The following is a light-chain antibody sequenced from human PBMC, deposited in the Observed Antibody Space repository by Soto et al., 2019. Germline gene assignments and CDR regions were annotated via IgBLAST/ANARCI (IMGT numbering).Light chain of an antibody. Sequence: DIQMTQSPSSLSAFVGDRVTITRRASQDIRNDLGWYQQNPGKAPKVLIYAASSLQSGVPSRFSGSGSGTDFTLTISSLQPEDFATYYCQQLERYPSTFGGGTKVDIK. CDR3: QQLERYPST. V-gene: IGKV1-17*01. CDR1: QDIRND. CDR2: AAS. J-gene: IGKJ4*01.